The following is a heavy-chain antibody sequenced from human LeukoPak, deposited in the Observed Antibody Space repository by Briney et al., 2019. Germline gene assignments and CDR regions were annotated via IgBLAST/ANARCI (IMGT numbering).Heavy chain of an antibody. CDR1: GFTFSDYA. Sequence: GGSLRLSSAASGFTFSDYAMSWVRQAPEKGLEWVSAISGSGDATKYADSVKGRFTISRDKSKNTLYLQMNSLRAEDTAVYYCAKSDCGGDGCKLLNYWGQGTLVAVSS. J-gene: IGHJ4*02. D-gene: IGHD2-21*01. V-gene: IGHV3-23*01. CDR2: ISGSGDAT. CDR3: AKSDCGGDGCKLLNY.